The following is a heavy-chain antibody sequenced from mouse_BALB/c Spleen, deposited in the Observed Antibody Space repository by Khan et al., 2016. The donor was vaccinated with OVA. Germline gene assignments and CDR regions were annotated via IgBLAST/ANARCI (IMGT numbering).Heavy chain of an antibody. CDR2: INSDGGYT. D-gene: IGHD4-1*01. J-gene: IGHJ3*01. V-gene: IGHV5-6*01. Sequence: EVELVESGGDLVKPGGSLRLSCAASGFTFSAYGMAWVRQAPDKRLEWVATINSDGGYTYYPDTVKGRFTISRNNAENTLSLQMSSLKSEDTARYYCASHLTGSFAYWGQGTLVTVSA. CDR3: ASHLTGSFAY. CDR1: GFTFSAYG.